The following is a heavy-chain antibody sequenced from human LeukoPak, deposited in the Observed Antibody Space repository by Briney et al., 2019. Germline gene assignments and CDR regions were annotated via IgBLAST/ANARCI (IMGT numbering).Heavy chain of an antibody. D-gene: IGHD3-9*01. J-gene: IGHJ4*02. CDR2: ISSSSSYI. Sequence: GGSLRLSCAASGFTFSSYSMNWVRQAPGKGLEWVASISSSSSYIYYADSVKGRFTISRDNSKNSLYLQMNSLRAEDTAVYYCAGYYDILTGYYNWGQGTLVTVSS. CDR1: GFTFSSYS. CDR3: AGYYDILTGYYN. V-gene: IGHV3-21*01.